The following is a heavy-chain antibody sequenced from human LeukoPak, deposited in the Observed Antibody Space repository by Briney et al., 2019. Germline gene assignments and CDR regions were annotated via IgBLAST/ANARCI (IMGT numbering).Heavy chain of an antibody. J-gene: IGHJ4*02. CDR2: ISGSGGST. D-gene: IGHD4-11*01. V-gene: IGHV3-23*01. CDR1: GGSISSYH. CDR3: AKLPTVTTGY. Sequence: ETLSLTCTVSGGSISSYHWSWFRQAPGKGLEWVSAISGSGGSTYYADSVKGRFTISRDNSKNTLYVQMNSLRAEDTAVYYCAKLPTVTTGYWGQGTLVTVSS.